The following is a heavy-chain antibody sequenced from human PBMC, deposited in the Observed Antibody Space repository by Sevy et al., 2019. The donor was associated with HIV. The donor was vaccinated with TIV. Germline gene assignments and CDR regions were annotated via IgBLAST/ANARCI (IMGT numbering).Heavy chain of an antibody. V-gene: IGHV4-34*01. CDR1: GGSFSGYY. CDR2: INHSGST. J-gene: IGHJ4*01. Sequence: SETLSITCAVYGGSFSGYYWSWIRQPPGKGLEWIGEINHSGSTNYNPSLKSRVTISVDTSKNQFSLKLSSVTAADTAVYYCARAQPRAVLRFLEWLFRGFDYWGHGTLVTVSS. CDR3: ARAQPRAVLRFLEWLFRGFDY. D-gene: IGHD3-3*01.